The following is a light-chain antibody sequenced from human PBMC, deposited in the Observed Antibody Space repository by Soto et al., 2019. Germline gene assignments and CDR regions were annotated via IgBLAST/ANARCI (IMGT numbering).Light chain of an antibody. Sequence: QSVLTQPPSVSGAPGQRVTISCTGSSSNIGAGYDVHWYQQLPGTAPKLLIYGNSNRPSGVPDRFSGSKSGTSASLAITGVQDDDEADYYCQSSDSSLSGGVFGGGTKLTVL. CDR3: QSSDSSLSGGV. J-gene: IGLJ3*02. CDR2: GNS. CDR1: SSNIGAGYD. V-gene: IGLV1-40*01.